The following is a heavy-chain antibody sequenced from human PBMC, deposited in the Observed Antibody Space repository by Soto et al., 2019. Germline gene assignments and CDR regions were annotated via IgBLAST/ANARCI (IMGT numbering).Heavy chain of an antibody. Sequence: TGGSLRLSCAASGFTFSSYSMNWVRQAPGKGLEWVSSISSSSSYIYYADSVKGRFTISRDNAKNSLYLQMNSLRAEDTAVYYCARDYPPRIGTIFGVVIGYWGQGTLVTVSS. J-gene: IGHJ4*02. CDR2: ISSSSSYI. V-gene: IGHV3-21*01. CDR3: ARDYPPRIGTIFGVVIGY. CDR1: GFTFSSYS. D-gene: IGHD3-3*01.